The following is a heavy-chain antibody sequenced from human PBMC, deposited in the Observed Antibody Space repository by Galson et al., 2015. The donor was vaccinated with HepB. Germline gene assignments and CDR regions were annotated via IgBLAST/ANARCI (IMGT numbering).Heavy chain of an antibody. D-gene: IGHD6-19*01. Sequence: SLRLSCAASGFTFSSYAMHWVRQAPGKGLEWVAVISYDGRNKYYADSVKGRFTISRDNSKNTLYLQMNSLRAEDTAVYYCARELAVAGTVDGMDVWGQGTTVTVSS. CDR1: GFTFSSYA. CDR3: ARELAVAGTVDGMDV. V-gene: IGHV3-30*04. CDR2: ISYDGRNK. J-gene: IGHJ6*02.